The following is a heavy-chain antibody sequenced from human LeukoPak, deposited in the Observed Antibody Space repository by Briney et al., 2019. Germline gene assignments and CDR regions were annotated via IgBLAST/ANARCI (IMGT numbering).Heavy chain of an antibody. V-gene: IGHV1-18*01. CDR3: ARADFGIVVVPAAIGQYGMDV. J-gene: IGHJ6*02. D-gene: IGHD2-2*01. CDR2: ISAHNGNT. CDR1: GYTFTSYG. Sequence: ASVKVSCKASGYTFTSYGISWVRQAPGQGLEWMGWISAHNGNTNYAQKLQGRVTMTTDTSTSTAYMELRSLRSDDTAVYYCARADFGIVVVPAAIGQYGMDVWGQGTTVTVSS.